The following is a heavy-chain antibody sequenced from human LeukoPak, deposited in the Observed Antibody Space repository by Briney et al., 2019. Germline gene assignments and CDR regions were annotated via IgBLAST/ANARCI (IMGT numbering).Heavy chain of an antibody. CDR2: ISYDGSNK. CDR3: AKDAVVTVSNVDY. Sequence: GGSLRLSCAASGFTFSSYGMHWVRQAPGKGLEWVAVISYDGSNKYYADSVKGRFTISRDNSKNTLYLQMNSLRAEDTAVYYCAKDAVVTVSNVDYWGQGTLVTVSS. CDR1: GFTFSSYG. D-gene: IGHD4-23*01. V-gene: IGHV3-30*18. J-gene: IGHJ4*02.